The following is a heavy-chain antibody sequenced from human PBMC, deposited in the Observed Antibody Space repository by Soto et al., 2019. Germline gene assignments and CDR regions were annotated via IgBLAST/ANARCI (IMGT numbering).Heavy chain of an antibody. CDR2: IYYSGST. Sequence: TSETLSLTCTVSGGSISSYYWSWIRQPPGKGLEWIGYIYYSGSTNYNPSLKSRVTISVDTSKNQFSLKLSSVTAADTAVYYCASHYYDSSGYWPYWGQGTLVTVSS. CDR3: ASHYYDSSGYWPY. V-gene: IGHV4-59*01. CDR1: GGSISSYY. D-gene: IGHD3-22*01. J-gene: IGHJ4*02.